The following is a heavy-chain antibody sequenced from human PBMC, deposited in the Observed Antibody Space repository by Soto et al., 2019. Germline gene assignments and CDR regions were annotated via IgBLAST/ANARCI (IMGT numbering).Heavy chain of an antibody. J-gene: IGHJ4*02. D-gene: IGHD6-19*01. CDR2: INSDGSST. V-gene: IGHV3-74*01. CDR1: GFNFISYW. CDR3: AREYLEYSSGWFVS. Sequence: GGSLRLSCTASGFNFISYWMHWVRQAPGKGLVWVSRINSDGSSTSYADSVKGRFTISRDNAKNTLYLQMNSLRAEGTAVYYCAREYLEYSSGWFVSWGQGTLVTVSS.